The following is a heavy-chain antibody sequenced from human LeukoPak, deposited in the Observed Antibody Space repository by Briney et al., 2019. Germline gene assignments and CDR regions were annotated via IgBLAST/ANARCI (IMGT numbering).Heavy chain of an antibody. CDR2: ISSSSSYI. D-gene: IGHD6-19*01. Sequence: GGSLRLSCAASGFTFSSYSMNWVRQAPGKGLEWVSSISSSSSYIYYADSVKGRFTISRDNAKNSLYLQMNSLRAEDTAVYYCAKGGSGWFYGPIDCWGQGTLVSVSS. J-gene: IGHJ4*02. CDR1: GFTFSSYS. V-gene: IGHV3-21*04. CDR3: AKGGSGWFYGPIDC.